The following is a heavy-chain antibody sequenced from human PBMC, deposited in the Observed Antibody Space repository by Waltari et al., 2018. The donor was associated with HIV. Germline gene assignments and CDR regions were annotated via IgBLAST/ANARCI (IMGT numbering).Heavy chain of an antibody. CDR3: ASEDFWGGPHQ. J-gene: IGHJ4*02. V-gene: IGHV3-21*01. CDR1: GFTFNTFS. CDR2: ISSTSSFI. Sequence: EVQLVESGGGLVKPGGSLRLSCVASGFTFNTFSMKWVRQAPGKGLAWVSSISSTSSFIYYADSLKGRFTVSRDNAKNSLYLQINNLRADDTAVYYCASEDFWGGPHQWGQGTLVTVSS. D-gene: IGHD3-3*01.